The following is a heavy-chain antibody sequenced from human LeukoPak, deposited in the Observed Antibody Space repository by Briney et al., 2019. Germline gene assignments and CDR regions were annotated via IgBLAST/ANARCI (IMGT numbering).Heavy chain of an antibody. J-gene: IGHJ4*02. Sequence: GGSLRLSCAASGFTVSSNYMSWVRQAPGKGLEWVSVIYSGGSTYYADSVKGRFTISRDNSKNTLSLQMNSLRAEDTAVYYCAKAVVLSGMSRVFDYWGQGTLVTVSS. D-gene: IGHD3-10*01. CDR1: GFTVSSNY. CDR2: IYSGGST. V-gene: IGHV3-53*01. CDR3: AKAVVLSGMSRVFDY.